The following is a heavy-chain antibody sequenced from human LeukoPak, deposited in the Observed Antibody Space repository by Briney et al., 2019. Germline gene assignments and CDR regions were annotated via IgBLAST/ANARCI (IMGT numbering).Heavy chain of an antibody. Sequence: GGSLRLSCAASGLTFSSHWMHWVRQAPGKGLVWVSRITNDGSSTTYADSVKGRFTISRDNAKNMLYLQVNSLRAEDTAVYYCARAGCTNGVCLIDYWGQGTLVTVSS. V-gene: IGHV3-74*01. CDR2: ITNDGSST. D-gene: IGHD2-8*01. J-gene: IGHJ4*02. CDR3: ARAGCTNGVCLIDY. CDR1: GLTFSSHW.